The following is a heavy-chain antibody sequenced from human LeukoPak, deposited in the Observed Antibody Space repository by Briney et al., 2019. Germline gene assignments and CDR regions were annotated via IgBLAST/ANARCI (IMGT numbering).Heavy chain of an antibody. CDR2: ISAYNGNT. CDR3: ARDRDNWFDP. CDR1: GYTFTSYG. Sequence: ASVNVSCKASGYTFTSYGISWVRQAPGQGGEGMGWISAYNGNTNYAQKLQGTVTMTTATSPSTAYMELRSLRSAATAVYYCARDRDNWFDPWGQGTLVTVSS. V-gene: IGHV1-18*01. J-gene: IGHJ5*02.